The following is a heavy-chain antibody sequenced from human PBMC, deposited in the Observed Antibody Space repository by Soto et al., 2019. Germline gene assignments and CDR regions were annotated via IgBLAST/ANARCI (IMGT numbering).Heavy chain of an antibody. V-gene: IGHV4-34*01. CDR3: ARGQEGVVATH. J-gene: IGHJ4*02. CDR2: IKDGGLT. CDR1: GGSLSGYY. Sequence: QVQLQQWGAGLLKPSETLSLTCVVYGGSLSGYYWSWIRQPPGKGLEWIREIKDGGLTNYSPSLKSRATISADTPKNQFSLKLHSVTAADRAVYYCARGQEGVVATHWDQGTLVTVSS. D-gene: IGHD5-12*01.